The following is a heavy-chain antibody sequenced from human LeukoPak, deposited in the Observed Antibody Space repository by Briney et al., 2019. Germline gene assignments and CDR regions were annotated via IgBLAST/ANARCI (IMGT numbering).Heavy chain of an antibody. CDR2: IYSGGST. CDR1: GFTVSSNY. CDR3: ASSGYKSRPY. J-gene: IGHJ4*02. D-gene: IGHD6-25*01. Sequence: QSGGSLRLSCAASGFTVSSNYMSWVRQAPGKGLEWVSVIYSGGSTYYADSVKGRFTISRDNPKNTLYLQMNSLRAEDTAVYYCASSGYKSRPYWGQGTLVTVSS. V-gene: IGHV3-66*01.